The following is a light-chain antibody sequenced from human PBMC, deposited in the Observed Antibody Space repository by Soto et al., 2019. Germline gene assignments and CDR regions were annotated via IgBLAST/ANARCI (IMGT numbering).Light chain of an antibody. CDR2: WAT. J-gene: IGKJ3*01. CDR1: QNIFDRSYHKKY. Sequence: DIVMTHSPDFMAVSLGERATLNCKSSQNIFDRSYHKKYLAWYQQKPGQPPKLLIYWATARESGVPDRFSGSGSETDFTLTISSMQAEDAAVYYCQQYYSLPLTFGPGTKVDI. CDR3: QQYYSLPLT. V-gene: IGKV4-1*01.